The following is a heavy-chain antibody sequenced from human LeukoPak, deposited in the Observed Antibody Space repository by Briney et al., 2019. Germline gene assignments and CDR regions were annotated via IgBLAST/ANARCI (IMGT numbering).Heavy chain of an antibody. CDR3: AKDPGGYYYDSSGQYYFDY. J-gene: IGHJ4*02. D-gene: IGHD3-22*01. V-gene: IGHV3-23*01. CDR1: GFTFSSYA. CDR2: ISGSGGST. Sequence: GGSLRLSCAVSGFTFSSYAMSWVRQAPGKGMEWVSAISGSGGSTYNAVSVKGRFTISRDNSKDTLYLQMNSLRAEDTAVYYCAKDPGGYYYDSSGQYYFDYWGQGTLVTVSS.